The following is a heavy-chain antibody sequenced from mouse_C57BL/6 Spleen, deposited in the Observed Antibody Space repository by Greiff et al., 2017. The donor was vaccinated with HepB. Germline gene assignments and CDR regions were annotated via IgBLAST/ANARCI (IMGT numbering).Heavy chain of an antibody. CDR2: INPSSGYT. J-gene: IGHJ2*01. CDR3: ARFGFDY. CDR1: GYTFTSYW. V-gene: IGHV1-7*01. Sequence: VQLQQSGAELAKPGASVKLSCKASGYTFTSYWKHWVKQRPGQGLEWIGYINPSSGYTKYNQKFKDTATLTADKSSSTAYMQLSSLTYEDSAVYYCARFGFDYWGQGTTLTVSS.